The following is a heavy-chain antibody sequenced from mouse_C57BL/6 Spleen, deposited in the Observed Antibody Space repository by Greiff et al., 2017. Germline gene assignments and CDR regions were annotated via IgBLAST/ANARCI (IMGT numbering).Heavy chain of an antibody. V-gene: IGHV5-9*01. CDR2: ISGGGGNT. CDR1: GFTFSSYT. J-gene: IGHJ3*01. D-gene: IGHD2-1*01. CDR3: ASGNSWFAY. Sequence: EVKLMESGGGLVKPGGSLKLSCAASGFTFSSYTMSWVRQTPEKRLEWVATISGGGGNTYYPDSVKGRFTISRGNAKNTLYLQMSSLRSEDTALYYCASGNSWFAYWGQGTLVTVSA.